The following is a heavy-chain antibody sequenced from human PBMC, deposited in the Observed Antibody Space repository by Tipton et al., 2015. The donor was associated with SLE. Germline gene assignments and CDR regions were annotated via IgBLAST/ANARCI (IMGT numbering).Heavy chain of an antibody. V-gene: IGHV4-38-2*01. J-gene: IGHJ4*02. CDR3: ARHARYSYGYFDY. Sequence: TLSLTCAVSGYSISSGYYWGWIRQPPGKGLEWIGNIYHSGSTYYNPSLKSRVTISVDTSKNQFSLKLSSVTAADTAVYYCARHARYSYGYFDYWGQGTLVTVSS. CDR1: GYSISSGYY. D-gene: IGHD5-18*01. CDR2: IYHSGST.